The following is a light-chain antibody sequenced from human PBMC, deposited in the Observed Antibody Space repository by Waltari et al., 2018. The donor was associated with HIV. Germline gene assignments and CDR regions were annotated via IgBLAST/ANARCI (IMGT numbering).Light chain of an antibody. J-gene: IGLJ3*02. CDR1: SSNLGNNY. CDR3: GTWDSSLSAGV. CDR2: DNN. V-gene: IGLV1-51*01. Sequence: QSVLTQPPSVSAAPGQKVTISCSGSSSNLGNNYVSWYQQLPGTAPKLLIYDNNKRPSGIPDRFSASKSDTSATLGITGLQTGDEADYYCGTWDSSLSAGVFGGGTKLTVL.